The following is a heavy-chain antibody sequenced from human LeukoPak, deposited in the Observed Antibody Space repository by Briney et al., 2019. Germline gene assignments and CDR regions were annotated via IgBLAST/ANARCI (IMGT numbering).Heavy chain of an antibody. V-gene: IGHV3-23*01. Sequence: GGSLRLSCAASGFTFSSSGISWVRQAPGKGLEWVSGISDSGGSTYYADSVKGRFTISRDNSKNTLYLQMNSLRAEDTAVYYCARESTSGIVGATYAFDIWGQGTMVTVSS. CDR2: ISDSGGST. CDR3: ARESTSGIVGATYAFDI. J-gene: IGHJ3*02. CDR1: GFTFSSSG. D-gene: IGHD1-26*01.